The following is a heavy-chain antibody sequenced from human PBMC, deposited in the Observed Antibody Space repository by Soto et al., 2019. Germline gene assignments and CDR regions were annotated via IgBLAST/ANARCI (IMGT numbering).Heavy chain of an antibody. CDR2: IYWADEK. CDR3: ALRAYFDSGKQFDY. J-gene: IGHJ4*02. Sequence: QITLKESGPTLVKPTQTLTLTCTFSGFSLSTSGVGVGWIRQPPGKALEWLAIIYWADEKRYSPSLKTRLTVTKDTSKNQVVLTMTNVDPVDTATYYCALRAYFDSGKQFDYWGQGTLVSVSS. V-gene: IGHV2-5*02. D-gene: IGHD3-10*01. CDR1: GFSLSTSGVG.